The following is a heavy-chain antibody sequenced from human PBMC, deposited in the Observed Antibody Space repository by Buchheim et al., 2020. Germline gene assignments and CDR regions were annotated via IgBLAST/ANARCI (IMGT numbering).Heavy chain of an antibody. CDR1: GGSISSGDYY. CDR3: ARAHDLRLGAPKMVHGGFDY. V-gene: IGHV4-30-4*01. Sequence: QVQLQESGPGLVKPSQTLSLTCTVSGGSISSGDYYWSWIRQPPGKGLEWIGYIYYSGSTYYNPSLKSRVTISVDTSKNQFSLKLSSVTAADTAVYYCARAHDLRLGAPKMVHGGFDYWGQGTL. CDR2: IYYSGST. D-gene: IGHD3-16*01. J-gene: IGHJ4*02.